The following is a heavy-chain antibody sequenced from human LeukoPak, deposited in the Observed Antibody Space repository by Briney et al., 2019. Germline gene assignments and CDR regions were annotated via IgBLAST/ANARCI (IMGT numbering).Heavy chain of an antibody. CDR3: AKYGNSGWVIDN. Sequence: PSETLSLTCTVSGGSIGSDYWTWIRQPPGKGLEYIGYIYYTGGTNYNPSLKSRVTISVDTSKNQFSLKLSSVTAADTAVYFCAKYGNSGWVIDNWGQGTLDTVSS. CDR2: IYYTGGT. CDR1: GGSIGSDY. D-gene: IGHD6-19*01. V-gene: IGHV4-59*08. J-gene: IGHJ4*02.